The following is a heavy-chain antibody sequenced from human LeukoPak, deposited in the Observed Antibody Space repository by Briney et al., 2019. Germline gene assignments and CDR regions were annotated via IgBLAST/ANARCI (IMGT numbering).Heavy chain of an antibody. CDR2: ISGSGGST. CDR3: AKWSGYDSSGYHPHYFDY. CDR1: GFTFSSYA. J-gene: IGHJ4*02. Sequence: GGSLRLSCAASGFTFSSYAMSWVRQAPGKGLEWVSAISGSGGSTYYADSVKGRFTISRDNSKNTLYLQMNSLRAEDTAVYYCAKWSGYDSSGYHPHYFDYWGQGTLVTVSS. V-gene: IGHV3-23*01. D-gene: IGHD3-22*01.